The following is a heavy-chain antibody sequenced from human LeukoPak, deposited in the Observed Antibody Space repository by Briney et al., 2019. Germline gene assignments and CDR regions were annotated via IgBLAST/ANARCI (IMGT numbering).Heavy chain of an antibody. CDR2: ISSSSSTI. Sequence: GGSLRLSCAASGFTFSSYSMNWVRQAPGKVLEWVSYISSSSSTIYYADSVKGRFTISRDNAKNSLYLKMNSLRAEDTAVYYCARAAVVVPAATRADYYCYYMDVWGKGTTVTVSS. D-gene: IGHD2-2*01. CDR3: ARAAVVVPAATRADYYCYYMDV. CDR1: GFTFSSYS. V-gene: IGHV3-48*01. J-gene: IGHJ6*03.